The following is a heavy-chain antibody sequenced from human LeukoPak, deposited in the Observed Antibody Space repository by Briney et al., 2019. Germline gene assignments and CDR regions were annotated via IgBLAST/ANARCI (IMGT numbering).Heavy chain of an antibody. Sequence: PTASVKVSCKASGYTFTSYDINWVRQATGQGLEWMGWMNPNSGNTGYAQKFQGRVTMTRNTSISTAYMELSSLRSEDTAVYYCASSNHHILRPYYYYGMDVWGQGTTVTVSS. J-gene: IGHJ6*02. V-gene: IGHV1-8*01. CDR1: GYTFTSYD. CDR2: MNPNSGNT. D-gene: IGHD3-9*01. CDR3: ASSNHHILRPYYYYGMDV.